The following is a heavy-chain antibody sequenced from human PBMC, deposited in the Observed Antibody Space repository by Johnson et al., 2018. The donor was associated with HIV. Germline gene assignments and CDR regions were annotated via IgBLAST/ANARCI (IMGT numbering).Heavy chain of an antibody. Sequence: VQLVESGGGLVQPGGSLRLSCAASGFTFSTYWMSWVRQAPGKGLEWVANIKQDGSERYYVDSVKGRFTISRDNAKNSLYLQRNSLRTEDTAMYYCARERGYFGNPAFDIWGQGTMVTVSS. J-gene: IGHJ3*02. CDR1: GFTFSTYW. V-gene: IGHV3-7*01. D-gene: IGHD4-23*01. CDR2: IKQDGSER. CDR3: ARERGYFGNPAFDI.